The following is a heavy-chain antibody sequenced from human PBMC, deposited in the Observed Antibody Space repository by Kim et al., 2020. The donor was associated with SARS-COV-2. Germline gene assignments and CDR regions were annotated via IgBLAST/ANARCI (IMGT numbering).Heavy chain of an antibody. V-gene: IGHV3-23*03. CDR3: ANGKDVSGHYF. D-gene: IGHD3-22*01. J-gene: IGHJ4*02. Sequence: GGSLRLSCAASGFTFSSYAMSWVRQAPGKGLEWVSIIYSDGSTFYADSVKGRFTISRDNSKNIMYLQMNSLRAEDTAEYYCANGKDVSGHYFGGQGTVVTVSS. CDR2: IYSDGST. CDR1: GFTFSSYA.